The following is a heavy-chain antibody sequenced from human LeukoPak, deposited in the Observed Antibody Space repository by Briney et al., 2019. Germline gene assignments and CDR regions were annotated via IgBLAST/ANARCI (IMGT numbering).Heavy chain of an antibody. Sequence: PGGSLRLSCAASGFTFSSYAMSWVRQAPGKGLEWVSAISGSGGSTYYADSVKGRFTISRDNSKNTLYLQMNSLRAEDTAVYYRAKAPSMIVEENDYWGQGTLVTVSS. CDR1: GFTFSSYA. J-gene: IGHJ4*02. V-gene: IGHV3-23*01. D-gene: IGHD3-22*01. CDR3: AKAPSMIVEENDY. CDR2: ISGSGGST.